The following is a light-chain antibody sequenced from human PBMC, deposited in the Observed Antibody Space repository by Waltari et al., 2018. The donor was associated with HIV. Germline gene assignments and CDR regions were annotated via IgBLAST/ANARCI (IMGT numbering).Light chain of an antibody. CDR2: SAS. V-gene: IGKV1-8*01. CDR3: QQYYSYPQA. Sequence: AIRMTQSPSSLSASTGDRVTLSCRASQEIGTYLAWYQHKPGKVPELLMYSASTLQSGLPSRFNGSGSGTDFTLTIDCLQSEDFATYYCQQYYSYPQAFGQGTKLEIK. CDR1: QEIGTY. J-gene: IGKJ2*01.